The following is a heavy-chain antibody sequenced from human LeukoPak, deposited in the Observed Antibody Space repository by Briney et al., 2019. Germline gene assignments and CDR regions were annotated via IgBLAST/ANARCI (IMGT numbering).Heavy chain of an antibody. CDR3: ARIGGSVDIGWFFDY. Sequence: HPGGSLRLSCAASGFTFSSYAMHWVRQAPGKGLEWVALISYHGDITYYADSVKGRFTLSRDNSKTTLFLQLNSLRAEDTAVYYCARIGGSVDIGWFFDYWGQGTLVTVSS. V-gene: IGHV3-30*01. J-gene: IGHJ4*02. CDR1: GFTFSSYA. CDR2: ISYHGDIT. D-gene: IGHD6-19*01.